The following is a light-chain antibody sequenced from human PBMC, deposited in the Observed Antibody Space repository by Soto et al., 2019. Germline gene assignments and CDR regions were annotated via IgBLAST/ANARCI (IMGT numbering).Light chain of an antibody. V-gene: IGKV1-5*01. CDR2: DAS. CDR3: QQYNSYSGT. Sequence: TQSPSTLSASVGDRVTITCRASQSISSWLAWYQQKPGKAPKLLIYDASSLESGVPSRFSGSGSGTEFTLTISSLQPDDFATYYCQQYNSYSGTFGQGTKLEIK. CDR1: QSISSW. J-gene: IGKJ2*02.